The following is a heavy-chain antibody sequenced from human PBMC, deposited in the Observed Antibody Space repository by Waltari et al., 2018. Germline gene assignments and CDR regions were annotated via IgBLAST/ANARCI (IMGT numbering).Heavy chain of an antibody. CDR2: VPPLSSYR. Sequence: EVVLEESGGGLVKPGGSLRLSCAASGFTFSKFAMNWVRQTPGRGLEWVSSVPPLSSYRDYAKQVEVRFTISRDNAKNSLFLQMNSLEVDDSGVYYCARDSGDYVFDHWGQGALVTVSP. CDR3: ARDSGDYVFDH. V-gene: IGHV3-21*01. D-gene: IGHD4-17*01. CDR1: GFTFSKFA. J-gene: IGHJ4*02.